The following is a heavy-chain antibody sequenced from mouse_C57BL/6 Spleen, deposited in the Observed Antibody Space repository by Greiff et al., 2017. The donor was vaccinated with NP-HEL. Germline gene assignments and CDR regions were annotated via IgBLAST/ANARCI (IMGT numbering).Heavy chain of an antibody. CDR2: IDPSDSET. CDR3: ARRGDYDVLAWCAY. D-gene: IGHD2-4*01. CDR1: GYTFTSYW. V-gene: IGHV1-52*01. Sequence: QVQLQQPGAELVRPGSSVKLSCKASGYTFTSYWMHWVKQRPIQGLEWIGNIDPSDSETHYNQKFKDKATLTVDKSSSTAYMQLSSLTSEDSAVYYGARRGDYDVLAWCAYWGQGTLVTVSA. J-gene: IGHJ3*01.